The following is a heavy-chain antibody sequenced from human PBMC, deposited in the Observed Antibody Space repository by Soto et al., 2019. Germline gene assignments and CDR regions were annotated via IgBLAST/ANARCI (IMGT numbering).Heavy chain of an antibody. V-gene: IGHV1-24*01. J-gene: IGHJ1*01. CDR3: ARVADYFDTIGYSREYSQR. CDR1: GYTLTELS. Sequence: ASVKVSCKVSGYTLTELSMHWVRQAPGKGLEWMGGFDPEDGETIYAQKFQGRVTMTEDTSTDTAYMELSSLRSEDTAVYFCARVADYFDTIGYSREYSQRWGQGTPVTVSS. D-gene: IGHD3-22*01. CDR2: FDPEDGET.